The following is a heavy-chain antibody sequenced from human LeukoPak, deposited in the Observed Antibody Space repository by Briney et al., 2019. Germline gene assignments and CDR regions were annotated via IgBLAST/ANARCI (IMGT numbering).Heavy chain of an antibody. D-gene: IGHD2-2*01. CDR2: GFYSGST. J-gene: IGHJ6*02. Sequence: SETLSLTCTVSGGSISGSSYYWAWIRQPPGKGLEWIAGGFYSGSTYYNPSLKSRVTISVDTSKNQFSLKLSSVTAADTAVYYCARNRRVVVVPAAIRYYYYYGMDVWGQGTTVTVSS. CDR1: GGSISGSSYY. V-gene: IGHV4-39*01. CDR3: ARNRRVVVVPAAIRYYYYYGMDV.